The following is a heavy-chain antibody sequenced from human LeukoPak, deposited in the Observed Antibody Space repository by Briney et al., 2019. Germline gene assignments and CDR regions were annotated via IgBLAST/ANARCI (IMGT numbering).Heavy chain of an antibody. CDR2: VDHTGST. CDR1: GGSISSGSYY. CDR3: AKGRVSSSTWYSTYYYYFYMDL. J-gene: IGHJ6*03. V-gene: IGHV4-61*03. Sequence: SETLSLTCTVSGGSISSGSYYWSWIRQPPGKGLEWIGYVDHTGSTNFNPSLNGRVSISRDTTKNLFSLRLRSVTAADTAVYFCAKGRVSSSTWYSTYYYYFYMDLWGKGTTVTVSS. D-gene: IGHD6-13*01.